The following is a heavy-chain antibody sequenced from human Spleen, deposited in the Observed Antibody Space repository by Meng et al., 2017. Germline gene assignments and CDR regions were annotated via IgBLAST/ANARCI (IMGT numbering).Heavy chain of an antibody. CDR2: VDDSGST. D-gene: IGHD6-19*01. CDR1: GGSITSYY. CDR3: ARASRGWYSTDY. J-gene: IGHJ4*02. Sequence: SETLSLTCTVSGGSITSYYWSWIRQSPGKGLEWIGYVDDSGSTYYNSSLKSRLTISVDTSKNQFSLELKSVTAADTAVYYCARASRGWYSTDYWGQGTLVTVSS. V-gene: IGHV4-59*01.